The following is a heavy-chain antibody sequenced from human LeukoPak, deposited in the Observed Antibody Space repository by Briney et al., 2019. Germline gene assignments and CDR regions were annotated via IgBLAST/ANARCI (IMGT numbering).Heavy chain of an antibody. CDR1: GFTFSSYA. CDR2: ISGSGGST. CDR3: AKDRGYDFWSGSLFDY. J-gene: IGHJ4*02. D-gene: IGHD3-3*01. Sequence: GGSLRLSCAASGFTFSSYAMSWVRQAPGKGLEWASAISGSGGSTYYADSVKGRFTISRDNSKNTLYLQMNSLRAEDTAVYYCAKDRGYDFWSGSLFDYWGQGTLVTVSS. V-gene: IGHV3-23*01.